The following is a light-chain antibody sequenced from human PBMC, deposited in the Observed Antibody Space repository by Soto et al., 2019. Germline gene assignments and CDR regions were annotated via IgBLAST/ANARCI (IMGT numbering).Light chain of an antibody. CDR1: QTVGNNY. CDR3: RQSATSPRT. Sequence: EIVLTQSPGTLSLSPGERATLSCRASQTVGNNYLDWYQQKPGQAPRLLIYGASSRATVIPERFSGSGSGTDFTLTISRLEREDFAVYYCRQSATSPRTFGQGTKVEIK. CDR2: GAS. V-gene: IGKV3-20*01. J-gene: IGKJ1*01.